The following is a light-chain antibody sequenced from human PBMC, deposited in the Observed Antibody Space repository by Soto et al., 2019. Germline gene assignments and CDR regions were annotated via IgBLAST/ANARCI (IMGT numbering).Light chain of an antibody. Sequence: QSALSQPASVSGSPGQSITISCTGTSNDVGYYNYVSWYQQHPGQAPKLMISEVTTRPSGVSDRFSGSKSGNTASLTISRLRVEDEAHYYCSSYTTAYTQVFGGGTKLTVL. CDR1: SNDVGYYNY. J-gene: IGLJ3*02. CDR2: EVT. V-gene: IGLV2-14*01. CDR3: SSYTTAYTQV.